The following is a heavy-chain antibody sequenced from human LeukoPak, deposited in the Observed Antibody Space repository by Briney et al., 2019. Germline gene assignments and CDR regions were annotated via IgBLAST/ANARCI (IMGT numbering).Heavy chain of an antibody. CDR3: AKDSGAFDI. CDR2: ISATGGTI. J-gene: IGHJ3*02. D-gene: IGHD1-26*01. Sequence: GGSLRLSCAASGFTFSSNGMNWVRQAPGKGLEWVSYISATGGTIYYADSVKGRFTISRDNAKNSLYLQMNSLRAEDTALYYCAKDSGAFDIWGQGTMVTVSS. CDR1: GFTFSSNG. V-gene: IGHV3-48*04.